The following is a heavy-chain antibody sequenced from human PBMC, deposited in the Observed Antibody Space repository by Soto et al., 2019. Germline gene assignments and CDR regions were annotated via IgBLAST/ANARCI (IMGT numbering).Heavy chain of an antibody. J-gene: IGHJ4*02. V-gene: IGHV4-4*07. CDR2: IFASGST. CDR3: ARYRQYGDYVGACDY. CDR1: GGSIHNYF. D-gene: IGHD4-17*01. Sequence: QVQLQESGPGLVKPSETLSLTCIVSGGSIHNYFWSWIRQPAGKGLEWIGRIFASGSTNYNPSLASRVTMSVDTSANQFHLTLTYVTAADTAIYYCARYRQYGDYVGACDYWGQGTLVTVSS.